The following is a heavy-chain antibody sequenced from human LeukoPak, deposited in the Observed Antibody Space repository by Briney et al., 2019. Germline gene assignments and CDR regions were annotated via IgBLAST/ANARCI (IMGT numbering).Heavy chain of an antibody. Sequence: SETLSLTCAVYGGSFSGYYWSWIRQPPGKGLEWIGEINHSGSTNYNPSLKRRVTISVDTSKNQFSLKLSSVTAADTAVYYCASSTIMITFGGVEYFDYWGQGTLVTVSS. J-gene: IGHJ4*02. D-gene: IGHD3-16*01. CDR3: ASSTIMITFGGVEYFDY. CDR1: GGSFSGYY. V-gene: IGHV4-34*01. CDR2: INHSGST.